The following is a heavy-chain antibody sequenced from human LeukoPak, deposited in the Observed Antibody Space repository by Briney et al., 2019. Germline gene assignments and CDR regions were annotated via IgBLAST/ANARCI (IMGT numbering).Heavy chain of an antibody. CDR1: GFTFTNCA. CDR3: AKDLGSGWYLANPFDY. Sequence: GGSLRLSCAASGFTFTNCAMSWVRQAPGKGLEWVSAISGSGGSTYYADSVKGRFTISRDNSKNTLYLQMNSLRAEDTAVYYCAKDLGSGWYLANPFDYWGQGTLVTVSS. V-gene: IGHV3-23*01. CDR2: ISGSGGST. J-gene: IGHJ4*02. D-gene: IGHD6-19*01.